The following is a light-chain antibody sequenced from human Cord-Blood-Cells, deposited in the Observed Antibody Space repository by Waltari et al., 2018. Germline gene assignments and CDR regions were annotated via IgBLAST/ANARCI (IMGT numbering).Light chain of an antibody. Sequence: QSALTQPASVSGSPGQSITISCTGTSSHVGGYNYVSWYQQHPGKAPKRMIYEVSNRPSGVSNRFSGSKSGNTASLTISGLQAEDEADYYCSSYTSSSTLVVFGGGTKLTVL. CDR2: EVS. CDR3: SSYTSSSTLVV. J-gene: IGLJ2*01. V-gene: IGLV2-14*01. CDR1: SSHVGGYNY.